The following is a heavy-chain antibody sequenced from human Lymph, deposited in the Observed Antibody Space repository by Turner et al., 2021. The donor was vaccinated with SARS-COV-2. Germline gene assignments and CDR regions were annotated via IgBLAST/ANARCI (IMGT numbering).Heavy chain of an antibody. D-gene: IGHD2-15*01. Sequence: QVQLVQSGAEVKKPGSSVKVSCKASGGTFSSPAISWVRQAPGQGLEWMGGIIPIFGTANYAQRFQGRVTITADESTSTAYMELRSLRSEDTAVYYCARGAAYCSGGSCYRKGFDYWGQGTPVTVSS. V-gene: IGHV1-69*01. J-gene: IGHJ4*02. CDR2: IIPIFGTA. CDR1: GGTFSSPA. CDR3: ARGAAYCSGGSCYRKGFDY.